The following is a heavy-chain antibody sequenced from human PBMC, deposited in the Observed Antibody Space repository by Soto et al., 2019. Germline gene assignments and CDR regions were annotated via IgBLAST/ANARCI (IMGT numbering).Heavy chain of an antibody. Sequence: QVQLQESGPGLVKPSQTLSLTCTVSGGSISSGGYYWSWIRQHPGKGLEWIGYIYYSGSTYYNPSLKSRVTISVDTSKNPFSLKLSSVTAADTAVYYCAREYCSGGSCHNYYYYYMDVWGKGTTVTVSS. V-gene: IGHV4-31*03. CDR3: AREYCSGGSCHNYYYYYMDV. CDR2: IYYSGST. J-gene: IGHJ6*03. D-gene: IGHD2-15*01. CDR1: GGSISSGGYY.